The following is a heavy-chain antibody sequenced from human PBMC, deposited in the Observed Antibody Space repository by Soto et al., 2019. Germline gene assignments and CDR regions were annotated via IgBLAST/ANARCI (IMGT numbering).Heavy chain of an antibody. Sequence: EGQLVETGGGFIQPGGSLRLSCVASGFSVSENYMNWVRQAPGTGLEWVSVIESGGNSYYADAVKGRFIISRDNSKNTLFLQMNSRRAYDTAVYNCARDVYGDYTFDSWGQGTLVTVSS. V-gene: IGHV3-53*02. CDR2: IESGGNS. D-gene: IGHD4-17*01. J-gene: IGHJ4*02. CDR1: GFSVSENY. CDR3: ARDVYGDYTFDS.